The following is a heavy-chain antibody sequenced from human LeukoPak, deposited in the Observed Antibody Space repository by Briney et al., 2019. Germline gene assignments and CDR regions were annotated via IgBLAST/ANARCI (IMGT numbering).Heavy chain of an antibody. V-gene: IGHV3-21*04. CDR2: ISCSSSYK. Sequence: GGSLRLFCAASGLTYGGFNMNWVRQAPGLGLEGVASISCSSSYKYNADSVKGRFTIYRHNAKNSLYLQMRSLRAEDTAVYCCARDGAGHYFGYWGQGTLVTVSS. J-gene: IGHJ4*02. CDR1: GLTYGGFN. D-gene: IGHD1-14*01. CDR3: ARDGAGHYFGY.